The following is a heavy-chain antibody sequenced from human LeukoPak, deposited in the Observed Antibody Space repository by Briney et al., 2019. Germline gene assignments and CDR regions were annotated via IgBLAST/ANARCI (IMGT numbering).Heavy chain of an antibody. CDR3: AKVADYYDSSGYYY. CDR2: ISGSGGST. CDR1: GFTFGDYA. V-gene: IGHV3-23*01. J-gene: IGHJ4*02. D-gene: IGHD3-22*01. Sequence: GGSLRLSCAASGFTFGDYAMHWVRHAPGKGLEWVSAISGSGGSTYYADSVKGRFTISRDNSKNTLYLQMNSLRAEDTAVYYCAKVADYYDSSGYYYWGQGTLVTVSS.